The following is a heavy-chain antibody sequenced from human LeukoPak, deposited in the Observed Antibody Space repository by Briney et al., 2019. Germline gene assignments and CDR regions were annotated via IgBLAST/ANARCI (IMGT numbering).Heavy chain of an antibody. D-gene: IGHD1-26*01. Sequence: ASVKVSCKTSGYTFTNDYIHWVRQATGQGLEWMGWMNPNSGNTGYAQRFQGRVTITRNTSVTTAYMELSSLRSEDTAVYYCARGLVGATIGLVYWGQGTLVTVSS. CDR1: GYTFTNDY. J-gene: IGHJ4*02. CDR3: ARGLVGATIGLVY. V-gene: IGHV1-8*01. CDR2: MNPNSGNT.